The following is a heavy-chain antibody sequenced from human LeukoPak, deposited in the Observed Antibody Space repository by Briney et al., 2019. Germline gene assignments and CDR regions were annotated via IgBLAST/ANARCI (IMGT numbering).Heavy chain of an antibody. CDR2: IYNGKNT. CDR3: AQTPGWPGFDF. J-gene: IGHJ4*02. D-gene: IGHD6-19*01. V-gene: IGHV4-59*08. CDR1: GASTSSRY. Sequence: SETLSLTCSASGASTSSRYWSWIRQFPGGTLEWIGHIYNGKNTKYNPSLTSRVTISVDTSRNQFSLSLTSLTAADTAIYYCAQTPGWPGFDFWGPGALVTVSS.